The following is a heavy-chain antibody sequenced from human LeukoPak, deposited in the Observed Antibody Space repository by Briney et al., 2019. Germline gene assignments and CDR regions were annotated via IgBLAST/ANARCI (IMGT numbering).Heavy chain of an antibody. Sequence: GGSLRLSCTASGLTFSTSGFNWVPQAPGKGLEWVASIGPTGSHRYHADSLKGRFTISRDNANNFLYLQMNSLRAEDTAVYYCATETNGRHYDYWGQGTLLTVSS. J-gene: IGHJ4*02. CDR3: ATETNGRHYDY. D-gene: IGHD1-14*01. CDR1: GLTFSTSG. CDR2: IGPTGSHR. V-gene: IGHV3-21*06.